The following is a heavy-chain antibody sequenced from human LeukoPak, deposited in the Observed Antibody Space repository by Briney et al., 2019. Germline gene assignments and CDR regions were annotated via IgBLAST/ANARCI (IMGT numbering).Heavy chain of an antibody. CDR1: GFTFSSYG. D-gene: IGHD3-10*01. CDR2: IRIDGSSK. V-gene: IGHV3-30*02. J-gene: IGHJ4*02. Sequence: PGGSLRLSCAVSGFTFSSYGMHWVRQAPGKGLEWLAFIRIDGSSKNYADFVKGRFTISRDNSKNTVYLQMNSLTAEDTAVYYCARDQAGSGHYADYWGQGTLVTVSS. CDR3: ARDQAGSGHYADY.